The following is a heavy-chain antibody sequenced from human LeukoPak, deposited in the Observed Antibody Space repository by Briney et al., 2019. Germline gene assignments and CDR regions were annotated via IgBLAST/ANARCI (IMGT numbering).Heavy chain of an antibody. CDR2: IHYSGNT. V-gene: IGHV4-59*01. J-gene: IGHJ4*02. CDR1: GGSISTYY. Sequence: PSETLSLTCSVSGGSISTYYWNWIRQPPGKGLEWIGYIHYSGNTNYNPSLKSRVTISVDTSKNQFSLKLSSVTAADTAVYYCTRGEGYYGSGNFLVWWGQGTLVPSPQ. CDR3: TRGEGYYGSGNFLVW. D-gene: IGHD3-10*01.